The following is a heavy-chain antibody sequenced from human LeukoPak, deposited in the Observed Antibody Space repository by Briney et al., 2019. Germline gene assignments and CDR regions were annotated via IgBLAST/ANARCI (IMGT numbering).Heavy chain of an antibody. J-gene: IGHJ5*02. D-gene: IGHD2-15*01. Sequence: ASVTVSCTASGGTFSSYAISWVRQAPGQGLEWMGGIIPIFGTANYAQKFQGRVTITADESTSTAYMELSSLRSEDTAVYYCAREIVVVVAATPRTSNWFDPWGQGTLVTVSS. CDR3: AREIVVVVAATPRTSNWFDP. CDR2: IIPIFGTA. CDR1: GGTFSSYA. V-gene: IGHV1-69*13.